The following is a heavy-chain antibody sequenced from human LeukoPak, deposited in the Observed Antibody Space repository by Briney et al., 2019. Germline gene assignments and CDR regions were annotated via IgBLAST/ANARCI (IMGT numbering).Heavy chain of an antibody. J-gene: IGHJ6*02. V-gene: IGHV1-2*02. Sequence: ASVKVSCKASGYTLTGYYMHWVRQAPGHGLEWMGWINPNSGGTNYAQKFQGRVTMTRDTSISTAYMELSRLRSDDTAVYYCARDRIVVVPAAPTHYYYYGMDVWGQGTTVTVSS. CDR3: ARDRIVVVPAAPTHYYYYGMDV. CDR1: GYTLTGYY. D-gene: IGHD2-2*01. CDR2: INPNSGGT.